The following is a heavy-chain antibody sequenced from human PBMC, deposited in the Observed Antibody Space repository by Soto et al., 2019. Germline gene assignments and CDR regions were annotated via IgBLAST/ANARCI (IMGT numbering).Heavy chain of an antibody. CDR2: VNPSGGST. D-gene: IGHD3-22*01. CDR1: GYTFTSYY. V-gene: IGHV1-46*01. Sequence: ASVNVSCKSSGYTFTSYYIHWVRQAPGQGLEWMGIVNPSGGSTNYAQKFQGRVTMTRDTSTSTVYMELSSLRSEDMAVYYCAREYGNYDNSGSYAYWGQGTLVTVSS. CDR3: AREYGNYDNSGSYAY. J-gene: IGHJ4*02.